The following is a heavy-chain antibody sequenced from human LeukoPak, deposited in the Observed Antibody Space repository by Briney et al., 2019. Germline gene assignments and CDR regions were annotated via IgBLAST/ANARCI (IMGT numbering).Heavy chain of an antibody. V-gene: IGHV3-13*01. J-gene: IGHJ6*02. CDR1: GCTFSSYD. Sequence: GESLRLSCAASGCTFSSYDMHWIRQATGKGLEWVSAIGTAGDTYYPRSVKGRFTISRETSKNSLYLQMNSLRAGDTAVYYCARVYSSSWYASLGQYYYYGMDVWGQGTTVTVSS. CDR3: ARVYSSSWYASLGQYYYYGMDV. D-gene: IGHD6-13*01. CDR2: IGTAGDT.